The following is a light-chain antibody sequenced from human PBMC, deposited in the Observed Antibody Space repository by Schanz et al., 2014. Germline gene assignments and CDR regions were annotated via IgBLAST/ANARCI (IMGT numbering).Light chain of an antibody. V-gene: IGKV4-1*01. Sequence: DIVLTQSPDSLAVSLGERATINCKSSQSVLYNSNNKNYLAWYQQKPGQPPKLLIYWASTRESGVPDRFSGSGSGTDFTLTISSLQAEDVAVYYCQQYYNTPSITFGQGTRLEIK. J-gene: IGKJ5*01. CDR2: WAS. CDR3: QQYYNTPSIT. CDR1: QSVLYNSNNKNY.